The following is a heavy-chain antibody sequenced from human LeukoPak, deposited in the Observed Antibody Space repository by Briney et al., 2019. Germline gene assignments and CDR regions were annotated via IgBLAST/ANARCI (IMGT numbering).Heavy chain of an antibody. CDR2: IKEDGSDE. Sequence: GGSLRLSCAASGFTFSTYWMGGVRQAPGKGLEWVADIKEDGSDEYSVDSVKGRFTTSRDNAKNSLYLQMNSLRAEDTAVYYCARDTYRFFDLWGRGTLVTVSS. V-gene: IGHV3-7*01. CDR1: GFTFSTYW. CDR3: ARDTYRFFDL. J-gene: IGHJ2*01.